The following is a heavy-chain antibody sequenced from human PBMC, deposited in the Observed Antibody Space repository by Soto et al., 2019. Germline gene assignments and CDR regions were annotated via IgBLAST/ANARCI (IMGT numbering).Heavy chain of an antibody. Sequence: QVQLVESGGGVVQPGRSLRLSCAASGFTFSSYGMDWVRQAPGKGLEWVAVIWYDGSNKYYADSVKGRFTISRDNSKNTLYLQMNSLRAEDTAVYYCARDYYDSSGYPSFDYWGQGTLVTVSS. CDR1: GFTFSSYG. D-gene: IGHD3-22*01. CDR3: ARDYYDSSGYPSFDY. CDR2: IWYDGSNK. V-gene: IGHV3-33*01. J-gene: IGHJ4*02.